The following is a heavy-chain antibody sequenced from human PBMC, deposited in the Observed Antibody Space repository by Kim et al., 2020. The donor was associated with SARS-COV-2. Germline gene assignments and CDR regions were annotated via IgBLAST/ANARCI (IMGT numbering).Heavy chain of an antibody. CDR1: GFTFSSYG. J-gene: IGHJ3*02. V-gene: IGHV3-33*05. Sequence: GGSLRLSCAASGFTFSSYGMHWVRQAPGKGLEWVAVISYDGSNKYYADSVKGRFTISRDNSKNTLYLQMNSLRAEDTAVYYCARLEPIGYSYGYGVDAFDIWGQGTMVTVSS. D-gene: IGHD5-18*01. CDR2: ISYDGSNK. CDR3: ARLEPIGYSYGYGVDAFDI.